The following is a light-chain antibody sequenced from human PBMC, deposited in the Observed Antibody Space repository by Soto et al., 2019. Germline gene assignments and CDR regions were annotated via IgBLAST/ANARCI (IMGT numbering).Light chain of an antibody. CDR2: DAS. Sequence: EIVMTQSPATLSVSPGERATLSCRASQSVSSNLAWYQQKPGQAPRLLIYDASNRATGIPARFSGSGSGTDFTLTISSLEPEDFAVYYCQQRSKLITFGQGTRLEIK. CDR1: QSVSSN. CDR3: QQRSKLIT. V-gene: IGKV3-11*01. J-gene: IGKJ5*01.